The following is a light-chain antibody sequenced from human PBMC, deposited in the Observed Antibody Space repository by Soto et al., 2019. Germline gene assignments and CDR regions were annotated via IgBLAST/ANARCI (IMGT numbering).Light chain of an antibody. Sequence: QSVLTQPPPASGSRGQSVTISCTGTSSDVGGYNYVSWYQQHPGKAPKLMIYEVTKRPSGVPDRFSGSKSGNTASLTVSGLQADDEADYYCSSYAGSNKSVFGTGTKV. CDR2: EVT. V-gene: IGLV2-8*01. CDR1: SSDVGGYNY. CDR3: SSYAGSNKSV. J-gene: IGLJ1*01.